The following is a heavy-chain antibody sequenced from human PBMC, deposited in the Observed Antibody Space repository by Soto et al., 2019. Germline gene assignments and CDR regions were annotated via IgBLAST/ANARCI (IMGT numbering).Heavy chain of an antibody. CDR2: ISSSSSYI. CDR1: GFTFSSYS. J-gene: IGHJ2*01. Sequence: EVQLVESGGGLVKPGWSLRLSCAASGFTFSSYSMNWVRQAPGKGLEWVSSISSSSSYIYYADSVKGRFTISRDNAKNSLSLQMNSLRAEDTAVYYCARVVGRYSSGWNTDYNFDLWVRGTLVTVSS. D-gene: IGHD6-19*01. V-gene: IGHV3-21*01. CDR3: ARVVGRYSSGWNTDYNFDL.